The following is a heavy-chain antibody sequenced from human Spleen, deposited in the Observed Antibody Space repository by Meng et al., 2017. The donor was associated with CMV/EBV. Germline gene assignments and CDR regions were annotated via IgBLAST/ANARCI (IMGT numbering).Heavy chain of an antibody. Sequence: ASVKVSCKASGYSFTGYYMHWVRQAPGQGLEWMGWMNANSGGTNYAQKFQGRVTMTRDTSISTAYLELSRLRSDDTAVYYCARGGWSSWDYWGQGTLVTVSS. J-gene: IGHJ4*02. CDR1: GYSFTGYY. CDR2: MNANSGGT. CDR3: ARGGWSSWDY. V-gene: IGHV1-2*02. D-gene: IGHD6-6*01.